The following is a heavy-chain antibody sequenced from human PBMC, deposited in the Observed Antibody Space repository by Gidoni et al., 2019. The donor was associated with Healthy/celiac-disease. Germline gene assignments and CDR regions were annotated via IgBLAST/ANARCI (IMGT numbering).Heavy chain of an antibody. CDR2: IKSKTDGGTT. CDR1: GFTVRNAW. D-gene: IGHD3-16*01. V-gene: IGHV3-15*01. CDR3: TTEGGVKCYFDY. J-gene: IGHJ4*02. Sequence: EVQLVESGGGLVKPGGSLRLSCAASGFTVRNAWMSWVRQAPGKGLEWVGRIKSKTDGGTTDYAAPVKGRFTISRDDSKNTLYLQMTSLKTEDTAVYYCTTEGGVKCYFDYWGQGTLVTVSS.